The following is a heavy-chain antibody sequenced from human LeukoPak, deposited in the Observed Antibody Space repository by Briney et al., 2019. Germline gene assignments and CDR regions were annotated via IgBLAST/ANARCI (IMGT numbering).Heavy chain of an antibody. Sequence: ASVKVSFTASGYTFTSYYMHWVRQAPGQGLEWMGIINPSGGSTSYAQKFQGRVTMTRDTSTSTVYMELSSLRSEDTAVYYCARDKAAMAIDYWGQGTLVTVSS. CDR3: ARDKAAMAIDY. CDR1: GYTFTSYY. D-gene: IGHD5-18*01. J-gene: IGHJ4*02. V-gene: IGHV1-46*01. CDR2: INPSGGST.